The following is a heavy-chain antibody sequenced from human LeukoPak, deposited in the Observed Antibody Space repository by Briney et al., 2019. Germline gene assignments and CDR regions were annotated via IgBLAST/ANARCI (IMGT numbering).Heavy chain of an antibody. D-gene: IGHD6-19*01. CDR3: ARGPGIAVTGGEDWFDP. CDR1: GFTFNSYA. CDR2: ISSSSSSM. V-gene: IGHV3-21*04. Sequence: GGSLRLSCAASGFTFNSYAMNWVRQAPGKGLEWVSSISSSSSSMYYADSLKGRFTISRDNANNSLYLQMNSLRAEDTTVYYCARGPGIAVTGGEDWFDPWGQGTLVTVSS. J-gene: IGHJ5*02.